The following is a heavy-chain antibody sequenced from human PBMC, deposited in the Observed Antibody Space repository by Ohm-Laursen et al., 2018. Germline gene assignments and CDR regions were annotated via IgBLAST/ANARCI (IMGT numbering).Heavy chain of an antibody. V-gene: IGHV2-26*01. CDR2: IFSNDEK. CDR3: ARMGWAVAGDYYYYYGMDV. D-gene: IGHD6-19*01. Sequence: ATQTLTLTSTVSGFSLSNARMGVSWIRQPPGKALEWLAHIFSNDEKSYSTSLKSRLTISKDTSKSQVVLTMTNMDPVDTATYYCARMGWAVAGDYYYYYGMDVWGQGTTVTVSS. J-gene: IGHJ6*02. CDR1: GFSLSNARMG.